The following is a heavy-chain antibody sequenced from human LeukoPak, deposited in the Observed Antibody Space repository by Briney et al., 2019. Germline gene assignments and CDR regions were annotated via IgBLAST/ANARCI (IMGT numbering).Heavy chain of an antibody. CDR3: VRERIYYSDLAYKERENFDP. Sequence: GGSLRLSCAASGFTFSLYWMHWVRQGPGKGLMWVSRLNEDGSTADYADSVKGRFTMSRDNAKGKVFLEMRSLRDEDTAIYFCVRERIYYSDLAYKERENFDPWGRGTLVTVSS. D-gene: IGHD1-1*01. CDR2: LNEDGSTA. CDR1: GFTFSLYW. J-gene: IGHJ5*02. V-gene: IGHV3-74*01.